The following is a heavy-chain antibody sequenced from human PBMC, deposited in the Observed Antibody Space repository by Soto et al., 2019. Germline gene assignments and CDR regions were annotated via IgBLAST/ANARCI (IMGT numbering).Heavy chain of an antibody. CDR2: IYYSGST. Sequence: PSETLSLTYTVSGGAISSSNDHWGWIRQPPGKGLEWIGSIYYSGSTYYNPSLKSRVTISVDTSKNQFSLKVSSVTAADTAVYYCASLTDGNPGRYWGQGSLVTVSS. J-gene: IGHJ4*02. V-gene: IGHV4-39*01. CDR3: ASLTDGNPGRY. CDR1: GGAISSSNDH. D-gene: IGHD2-15*01.